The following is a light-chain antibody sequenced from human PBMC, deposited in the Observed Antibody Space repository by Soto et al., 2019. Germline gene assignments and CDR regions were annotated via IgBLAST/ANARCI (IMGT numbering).Light chain of an antibody. CDR2: DAS. J-gene: IGKJ5*01. CDR3: QQRRKSIT. Sequence: EIVLTQSPATLSLSPGERATLSCRASQSVATYLAWYQHRPGQAPRLLIYDASSRATGIPARFSGSGSGTDFTLTISSLEPEDFAVYYCQQRRKSITFGQGTRLEIK. V-gene: IGKV3-11*01. CDR1: QSVATY.